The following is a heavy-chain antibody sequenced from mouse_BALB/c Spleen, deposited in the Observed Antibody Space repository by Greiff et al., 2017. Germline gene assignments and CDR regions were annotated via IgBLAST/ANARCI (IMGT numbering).Heavy chain of an antibody. V-gene: IGHV2-6-7*01. CDR3: ASYGNYVGFAY. D-gene: IGHD2-1*01. CDR2: IWGDGST. CDR1: GFSLTGYG. J-gene: IGHJ3*01. Sequence: VQVVESGPGLVAPSQSLSITCTVSGFSLTGYGVNWVRQPPGKGLEWLGMIWGDGSTDYNSALKSRLSISKDNSKSQVFLKMNSLQTDDTARYYCASYGNYVGFAYWGQGTLVTVSA.